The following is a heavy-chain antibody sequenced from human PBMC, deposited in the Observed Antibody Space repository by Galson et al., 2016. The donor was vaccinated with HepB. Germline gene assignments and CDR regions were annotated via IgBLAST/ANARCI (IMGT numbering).Heavy chain of an antibody. CDR2: ISRSGDST. CDR1: GFTFRNYG. V-gene: IGHV3-23*01. D-gene: IGHD2-2*01. Sequence: SLRLSCAASGFTFRNYGMTWVRQAPGKGLEVVSSISRSGDSTDYADSVKGRFTIPRDNSKNTLSLRMNSLTADDTAIYYCVQGSTAPAVWGKGTTVTVSS. CDR3: VQGSTAPAV. J-gene: IGHJ6*04.